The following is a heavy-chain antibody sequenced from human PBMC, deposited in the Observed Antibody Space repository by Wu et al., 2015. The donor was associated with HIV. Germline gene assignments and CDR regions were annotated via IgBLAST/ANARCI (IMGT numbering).Heavy chain of an antibody. CDR2: MNPNSGNT. V-gene: IGHV1-8*01. CDR3: ARGLIRRYGDEAYFDN. J-gene: IGHJ4*02. D-gene: IGHD4-17*01. CDR1: GYTFTSYD. Sequence: QVQLVQSGAEVKKPGASVKVSCKASGYTFTSYDINWVRQATGQGLQWMGWMNPNSGNTGYAQKFQGRVSMTRNTSISTAYMELNSLTSEDTAIYYCARGLIRRYGDEAYFDNWGQGTLVTVSS.